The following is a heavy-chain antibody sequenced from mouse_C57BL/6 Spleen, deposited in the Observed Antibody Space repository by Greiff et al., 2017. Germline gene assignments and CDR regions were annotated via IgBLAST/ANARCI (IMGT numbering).Heavy chain of an antibody. J-gene: IGHJ1*03. V-gene: IGHV1-76*01. CDR2: IYPGRGNT. CDR1: GYTFTDYY. D-gene: IGHD3-1*01. CDR3: ARWGALYWYFDV. Sequence: QVQLQQSGAELVRPGASVKLSCKASGYTFTDYYINWVKQRPGQGLEWIARIYPGRGNTYYNEKFKGKATLTAEKSSSTAYMQLSSLTSEDSAVYFCARWGALYWYFDVWGTGTTVTVSS.